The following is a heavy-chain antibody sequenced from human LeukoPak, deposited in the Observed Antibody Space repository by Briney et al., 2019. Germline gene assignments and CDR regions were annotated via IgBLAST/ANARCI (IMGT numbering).Heavy chain of an antibody. Sequence: GASVKVSCKASGYTFTSYYMHWVRQAPGQGLEWMGWINPNSGGTNYAQKFQGWVTMTRDTSISTAYMELSRLRSDDTAVYYCARDRSVVVPAARRGYYYYGMDVWGQGTTVTVSS. CDR1: GYTFTSYY. J-gene: IGHJ6*02. V-gene: IGHV1-2*04. CDR3: ARDRSVVVPAARRGYYYYGMDV. D-gene: IGHD2-2*01. CDR2: INPNSGGT.